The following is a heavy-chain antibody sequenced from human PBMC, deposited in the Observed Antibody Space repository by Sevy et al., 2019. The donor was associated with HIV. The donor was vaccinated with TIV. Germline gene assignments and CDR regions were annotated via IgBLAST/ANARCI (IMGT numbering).Heavy chain of an antibody. V-gene: IGHV4-39*01. J-gene: IGHJ4*02. CDR2: VHYSGRT. Sequence: SETLSRTCTVSGGSISSGNYLWSWIRQTPGKGLEWIGTVHYSGRTYYNPSLKSRVTISEDTSKTQFSLNLNSVTAADTAVYFCARNFDYWGQGTLVTVSS. CDR1: GGSISSGNYL. CDR3: ARNFDY.